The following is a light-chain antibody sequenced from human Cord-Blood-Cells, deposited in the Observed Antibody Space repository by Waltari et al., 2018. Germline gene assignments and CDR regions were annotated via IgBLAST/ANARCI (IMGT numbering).Light chain of an antibody. J-gene: IGLJ3*02. CDR3: SSYTSSSTLV. Sequence: QSALTQPASVSGSPGQSITISCTGTSSDAGGYTHVSWYQQHPGKAPKLMIYDVSNRPSGVSNRFSGSKSGNTASLTISGLQAEDEADYYCSSYTSSSTLVFGGGTKLTVL. CDR1: SSDAGGYTH. V-gene: IGLV2-14*03. CDR2: DVS.